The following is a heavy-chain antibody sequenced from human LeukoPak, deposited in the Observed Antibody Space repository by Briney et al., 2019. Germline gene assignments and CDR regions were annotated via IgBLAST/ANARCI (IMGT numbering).Heavy chain of an antibody. V-gene: IGHV1-18*01. CDR2: ISAYNGNT. J-gene: IGHJ6*03. D-gene: IGHD2-15*01. CDR3: ARDGGLYCSGGSCYSSYYYYYMDV. CDR1: GYTFTSYG. Sequence: ASVKVSCKASGYTFTSYGISRVRQAPGQGLEWMGWISAYNGNTNYAQKLQGRVTMTTDTSTSTAYMELRSLRSDDTAVYYCARDGGLYCSGGSCYSSYYYYYMDVWGKGTTVTVSS.